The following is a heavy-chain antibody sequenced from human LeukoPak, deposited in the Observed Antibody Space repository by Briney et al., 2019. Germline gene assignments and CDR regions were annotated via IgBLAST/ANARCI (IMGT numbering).Heavy chain of an antibody. J-gene: IGHJ3*02. D-gene: IGHD3-3*01. Sequence: PSETLSLTGAVYGGSFSGYYWSWIRQPPGKGLEWIGEINHSGSTNYNPSLKSRVTISVDTSKNQFSLKLSSVTAADTAVYYCARVHYDFWSGYPTYAFDIWGQGTMVTVSS. CDR3: ARVHYDFWSGYPTYAFDI. CDR1: GGSFSGYY. CDR2: INHSGST. V-gene: IGHV4-34*01.